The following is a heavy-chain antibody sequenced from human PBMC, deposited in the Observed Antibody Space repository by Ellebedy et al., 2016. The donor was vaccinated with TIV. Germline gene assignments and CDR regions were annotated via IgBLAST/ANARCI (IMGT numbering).Heavy chain of an antibody. CDR1: DDSISRYY. V-gene: IGHV4-59*01. D-gene: IGHD1-26*01. Sequence: SETLSLTCTVSDDSISRYYCSWIRQSPGRGLEWIGYISYSGSTNYNPSLKSRVTISLDTSKNQFSLKLRSVTAADTAVYYCARERVGLDYWGQGTLVTVSS. CDR3: ARERVGLDY. J-gene: IGHJ4*02. CDR2: ISYSGST.